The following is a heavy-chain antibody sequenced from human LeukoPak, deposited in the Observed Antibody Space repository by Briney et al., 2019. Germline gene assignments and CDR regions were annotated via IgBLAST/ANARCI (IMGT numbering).Heavy chain of an antibody. Sequence: ASVKVSCKASGGTFSSYAISWVRQAPGQGLEWMGRIIPIFGTANYAQKFQGRVTITADESTSTAYMELSSLRSEDTAVYYCARDRRYCSSTSCAWDYYYYYYMDVWGKGTTVTVSS. D-gene: IGHD2-2*01. CDR2: IIPIFGTA. J-gene: IGHJ6*03. CDR1: GGTFSSYA. CDR3: ARDRRYCSSTSCAWDYYYYYYMDV. V-gene: IGHV1-69*13.